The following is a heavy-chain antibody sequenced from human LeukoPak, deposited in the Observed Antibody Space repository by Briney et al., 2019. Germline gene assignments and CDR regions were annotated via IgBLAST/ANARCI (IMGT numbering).Heavy chain of an antibody. D-gene: IGHD3-9*01. Sequence: SETLSLTCTVSGGSIASGGYFWSWVRQHPMKGLEWIGFIYYNGTPTYNPSLESRVTISVDTSKRQLSLKLKSVTVADTAIYYCAREVRDFDISTGYSNYRYFDLWGRGTRVTVSS. V-gene: IGHV4-31*03. J-gene: IGHJ2*01. CDR2: IYYNGTP. CDR3: AREVRDFDISTGYSNYRYFDL. CDR1: GGSIASGGYF.